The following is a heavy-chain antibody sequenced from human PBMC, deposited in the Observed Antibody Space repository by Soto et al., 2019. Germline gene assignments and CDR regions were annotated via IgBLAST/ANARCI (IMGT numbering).Heavy chain of an antibody. CDR1: GGSINTKRYY. V-gene: IGHV4-61*01. Sequence: SETLSLTCSVSGGSINTKRYYWTCIRQFPGELLEWIGYIYYNGSAEYNPSLRRRLTISMYTSKNQFSLELSSVTGADAAVYFCAREGSHFIAWYRTYAFDIWGQGTVVTVSS. CDR3: AREGSHFIAWYRTYAFDI. CDR2: IYYNGSA. D-gene: IGHD6-13*01. J-gene: IGHJ3*02.